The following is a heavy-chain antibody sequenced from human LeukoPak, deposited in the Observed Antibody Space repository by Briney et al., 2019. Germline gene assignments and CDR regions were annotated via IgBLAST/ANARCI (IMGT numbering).Heavy chain of an antibody. Sequence: GGSLRLSCAASGFTFSNAWMSWVRQAPGKGLEWVGRIKSKTDGGTTDYAAPVKGRFTISRDDSKNTLYLQMNSLKTEDTAVYYCTTDSSGWQPYYYYYMDVWGKGTTVTVSS. CDR1: GFTFSNAW. J-gene: IGHJ6*03. CDR2: IKSKTDGGTT. CDR3: TTDSSGWQPYYYYYMDV. D-gene: IGHD6-19*01. V-gene: IGHV3-15*01.